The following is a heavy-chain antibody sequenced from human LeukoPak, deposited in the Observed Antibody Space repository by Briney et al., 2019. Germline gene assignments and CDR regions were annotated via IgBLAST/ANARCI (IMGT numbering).Heavy chain of an antibody. D-gene: IGHD5-12*01. CDR2: INQDGSEK. CDR3: ARDTTLIVATSFDY. Sequence: PGGSLRLSCVGSGFTFSSYWMSWVRQAPGKGLEWVANINQDGSEKYDVDSAKGRFTISRDNAKNSLYLQMNSLRAEDTAVYYCARDTTLIVATSFDYWGQGTLVTVSS. J-gene: IGHJ4*02. CDR1: GFTFSSYW. V-gene: IGHV3-7*01.